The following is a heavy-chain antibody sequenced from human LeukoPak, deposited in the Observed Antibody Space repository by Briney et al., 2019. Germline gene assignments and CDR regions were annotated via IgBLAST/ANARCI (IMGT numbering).Heavy chain of an antibody. Sequence: PGGSLRLSCGASGFTFSNYAMSWVRQAPGKGLEWVSYISSSSSTIYYADSVKGRFTISRDNAKNSLYLQMNSLRAEDTAVYYCARDVGHLRLHYFGYWGQGTLVTVSS. CDR3: ARDVGHLRLHYFGY. V-gene: IGHV3-48*01. J-gene: IGHJ4*02. CDR2: ISSSSSTI. D-gene: IGHD3-16*01. CDR1: GFTFSNYA.